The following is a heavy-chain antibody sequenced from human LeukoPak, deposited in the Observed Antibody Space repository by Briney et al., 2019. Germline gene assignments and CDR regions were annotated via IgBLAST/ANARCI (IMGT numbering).Heavy chain of an antibody. CDR2: IWYDGSNK. J-gene: IGHJ5*02. V-gene: IGHV3-33*06. D-gene: IGHD6-19*01. Sequence: PGRSLRLSCAASGFTFSSYGMHWVRQAPGKGLEWVAVIWYDGSNKYYADSVKGRFTISRDNSKNTLYLQMNSLRAEDTAVYYCAKKRPSIAAPSAVAGGLDPWGQGTLVTVSS. CDR1: GFTFSSYG. CDR3: AKKRPSIAAPSAVAGGLDP.